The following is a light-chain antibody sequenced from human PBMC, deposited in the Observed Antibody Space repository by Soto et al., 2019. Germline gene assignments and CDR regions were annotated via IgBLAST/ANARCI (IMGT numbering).Light chain of an antibody. CDR2: DAS. Sequence: IVLTQSPATQSLSPGERATLSCRTSQSVNRYLDWYQQKPGQAPRLLIYDASNRAAGIPARFSGSGSGTDFSLTISSLEPEDFAVYYCHRRVNWPTFGPGT. J-gene: IGKJ3*01. CDR1: QSVNRY. CDR3: HRRVNWPT. V-gene: IGKV3-11*01.